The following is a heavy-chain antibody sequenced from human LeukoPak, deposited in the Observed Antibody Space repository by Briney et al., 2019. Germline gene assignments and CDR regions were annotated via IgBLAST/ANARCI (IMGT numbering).Heavy chain of an antibody. CDR1: GFPFNDYA. CDR2: VSYDGKTT. V-gene: IGHV3-30*04. D-gene: IGHD1-26*01. CDR3: SREYGAGYFDS. Sequence: GGSLRLSCAASGFPFNDYAMHWVRQAPGKGLDWLSLVSYDGKTTYYADSVKGRFLISRDSSKDTVHLQMNNLRPEDTAIYYCSREYGAGYFDSWGQGTLATVSS. J-gene: IGHJ4*02.